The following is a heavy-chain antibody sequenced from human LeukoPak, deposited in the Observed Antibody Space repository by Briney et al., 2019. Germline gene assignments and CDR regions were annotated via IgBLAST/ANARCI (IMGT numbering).Heavy chain of an antibody. CDR1: GGSFSGYY. J-gene: IGHJ4*02. Sequence: XETLSLTCAVYGGSFSGYYWSWIRQPPGKGLEWIGEINHSGSTNYNPSLKSRVTISVDTSKNQFSLKLSSVTAADTAVYYCARISSGWYSWGYFDYWGQGTLVTVSS. CDR2: INHSGST. D-gene: IGHD6-19*01. V-gene: IGHV4-34*01. CDR3: ARISSGWYSWGYFDY.